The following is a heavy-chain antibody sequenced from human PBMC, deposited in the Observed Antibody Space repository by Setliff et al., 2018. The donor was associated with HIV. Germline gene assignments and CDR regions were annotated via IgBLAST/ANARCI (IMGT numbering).Heavy chain of an antibody. J-gene: IGHJ4*02. Sequence: KPSETLSLTCSVSGDSISSGGYYWSWIRQHPGKGLEWIGYIYDSGNTYYNPSLKSRITISVDTSKNQFSLKLSSVTAADTAVYYCARGERRIAAPIDYWGQGTLVTVSS. D-gene: IGHD6-6*01. V-gene: IGHV4-31*03. CDR1: GDSISSGGYY. CDR2: IYDSGNT. CDR3: ARGERRIAAPIDY.